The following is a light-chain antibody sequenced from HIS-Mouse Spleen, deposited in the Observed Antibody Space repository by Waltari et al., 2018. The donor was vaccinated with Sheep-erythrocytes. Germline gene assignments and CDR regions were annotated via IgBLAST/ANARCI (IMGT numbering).Light chain of an antibody. CDR2: SNN. Sequence: QSVLTQPPSASGTPGQRVTISCSGSRANIGGNTVNWYQQLPGTAPQLRIYSNNQRPSGVPDRFSGSKSGTSASLAISGLQSEDEADYYCAAWDDSLNGYVFGTGTKVTVL. V-gene: IGLV1-44*01. CDR1: RANIGGNT. CDR3: AAWDDSLNGYV. J-gene: IGLJ1*01.